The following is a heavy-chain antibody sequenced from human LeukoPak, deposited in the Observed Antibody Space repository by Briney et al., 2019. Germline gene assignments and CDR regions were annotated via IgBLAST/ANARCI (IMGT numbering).Heavy chain of an antibody. V-gene: IGHV3-33*01. J-gene: IGHJ4*02. D-gene: IGHD3-10*01. CDR3: ARASGPFDY. Sequence: GGSLRLSCAASGFTFSIYGMHWVRQAPGRGLEWVAVIWNDGSNKYYADSVKGRFTISRDNSKNTLYLQMNSLRAEDTAVYSCARASGPFDYWGQGTLVTVSS. CDR1: GFTFSIYG. CDR2: IWNDGSNK.